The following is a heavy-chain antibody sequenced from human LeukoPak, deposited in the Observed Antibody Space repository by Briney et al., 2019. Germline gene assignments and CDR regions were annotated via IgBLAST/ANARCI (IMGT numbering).Heavy chain of an antibody. CDR2: ISGSGGST. D-gene: IGHD3-10*01. V-gene: IGHV3-23*01. CDR3: AKARGSGSYTFDY. Sequence: GSLRLSCAASGFTFSSYAMSWVRQAPGKGLEWVSAISGSGGSTHYADSVKGRFTISRDNSKNTLYLQMNSLRAEDTAVYYCAKARGSGSYTFDYWGQGTLVTVSS. J-gene: IGHJ4*02. CDR1: GFTFSSYA.